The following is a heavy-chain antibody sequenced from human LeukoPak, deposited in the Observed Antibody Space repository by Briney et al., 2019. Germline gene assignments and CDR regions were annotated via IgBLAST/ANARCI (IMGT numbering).Heavy chain of an antibody. Sequence: PSETLSLTCAVYGGSFSGYYWSWIRQPPGKGLEWIGEINHSGSTNYNPSLKSRVTISVDTSKKQFSLKLSSVTAADTAVYYCATRASHYYGSGYYYYGMDVWGQGTTVTVSS. V-gene: IGHV4-34*01. CDR3: ATRASHYYGSGYYYYGMDV. CDR2: INHSGST. D-gene: IGHD3-22*01. CDR1: GGSFSGYY. J-gene: IGHJ6*02.